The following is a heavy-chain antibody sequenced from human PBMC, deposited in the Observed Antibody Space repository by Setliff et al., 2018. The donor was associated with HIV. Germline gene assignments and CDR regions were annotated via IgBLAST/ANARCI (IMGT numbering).Heavy chain of an antibody. CDR2: IYQSGST. V-gene: IGHV4-38-2*01. D-gene: IGHD3-22*01. J-gene: IGHJ1*01. CDR1: XXSIRSGYY. Sequence: SETLSLTCAVXXXSIRSGYYWGWIRQPPGKGLKWIGSIYQSGSTYYNPSLMSRGTISVDTSKNQFSLKLRSVAAADTAVYYCARQWRDQYNSGVSTEYFQHWGLGXLVTVSS. CDR3: ARQWRDQYNSGVSTEYFQH.